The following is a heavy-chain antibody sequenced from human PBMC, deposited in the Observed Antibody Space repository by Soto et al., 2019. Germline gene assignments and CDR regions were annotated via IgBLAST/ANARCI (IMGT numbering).Heavy chain of an antibody. CDR1: GYTFIRSG. Sequence: ASVKVSCKDSGYTFIRSGLNWARQATGQGLEWMGWMNPNSGNTGYAQKFQGRVTMTRDTSISTSYMELSSLRSEDTAVYYCARGGCTNGVCPTGYWGQGTPVTVSS. CDR3: ARGGCTNGVCPTGY. D-gene: IGHD2-8*01. J-gene: IGHJ4*02. V-gene: IGHV1-8*01. CDR2: MNPNSGNT.